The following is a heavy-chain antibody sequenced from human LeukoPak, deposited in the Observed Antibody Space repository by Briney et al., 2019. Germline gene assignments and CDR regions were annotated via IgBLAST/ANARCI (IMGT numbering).Heavy chain of an antibody. CDR3: VGLGENY. CDR1: GITFSRSW. D-gene: IGHD3-10*01. Sequence: GGSLRLSCAASGITFSRSWMSCVRQAPGKGLEWVAFKKEDGSEKYYVDSVKGRFTISRDNAKNSLYLQMNSLRGEDTAVYYCVGLGENYWGQGTLVTVSS. V-gene: IGHV3-7*02. J-gene: IGHJ4*02. CDR2: KKEDGSEK.